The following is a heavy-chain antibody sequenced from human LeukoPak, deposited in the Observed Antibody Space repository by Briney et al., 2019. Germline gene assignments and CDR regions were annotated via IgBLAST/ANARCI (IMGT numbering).Heavy chain of an antibody. CDR2: IHNNGTT. CDR3: ARRYYYNLGSFPFDF. V-gene: IGHV4-34*01. Sequence: SETLSLTCAVSGGPFSGYFWSWIRQSSGKGLEWIGEIHNNGTTNYNPSLNSRVTISEDTSKNQFYLNLRSVTAADTAVYYCARRYYYNLGSFPFDFWSQGTLVTVSS. CDR1: GGPFSGYF. J-gene: IGHJ4*02. D-gene: IGHD3-10*01.